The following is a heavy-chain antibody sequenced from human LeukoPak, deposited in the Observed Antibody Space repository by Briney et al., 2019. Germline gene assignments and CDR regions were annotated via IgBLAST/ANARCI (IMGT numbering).Heavy chain of an antibody. CDR1: GFTVSSNF. CDR2: IYSGGST. J-gene: IGHJ4*02. CDR3: ARPGTYSSSWYYFHY. Sequence: GGSLRLSCAASGFTVSSNFMSWVRQAPGKGLEWVSVIYSGGSTYYADSVKGRFTISTDNSKNTLYLQMNSLRAEDTAVYYCARPGTYSSSWYYFHYWGQGTLVSVSS. V-gene: IGHV3-66*04. D-gene: IGHD6-13*01.